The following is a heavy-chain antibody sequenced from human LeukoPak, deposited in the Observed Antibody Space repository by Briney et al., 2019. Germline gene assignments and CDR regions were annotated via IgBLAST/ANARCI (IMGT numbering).Heavy chain of an antibody. CDR2: IYHNGST. V-gene: IGHV4-39*01. J-gene: IGHJ4*02. CDR1: GGSISSSSYY. D-gene: IGHD3-3*01. Sequence: PSETLSLTCTVSGGSISSSSYYWTWIRQPPGKGLEWIGEIYHNGSTNYNPSLKSRVTMSVDTSKKQFSLKLSSVNAADTAVYFCARRQSRTRLLSRPARVDPYFDYWGQGTLVTVSS. CDR3: ARRQSRTRLLSRPARVDPYFDY.